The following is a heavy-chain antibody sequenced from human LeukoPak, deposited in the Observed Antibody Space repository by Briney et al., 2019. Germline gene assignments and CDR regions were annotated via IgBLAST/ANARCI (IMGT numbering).Heavy chain of an antibody. J-gene: IGHJ4*02. D-gene: IGHD4-17*01. CDR1: GYTFCDFG. CDR3: ARAGAAVTMFFDF. V-gene: IGHV1-18*01. CDR2: IGAYNDNT. Sequence: ASVKVSCKASGYTFCDFGITWVRQAPGQGVEWMGWIGAYNDNTNYPQKFQGRVTLTTDTSTSTAYMELRSLTSDDTALYYCARAGAAVTMFFDFWGQGTLVTVSS.